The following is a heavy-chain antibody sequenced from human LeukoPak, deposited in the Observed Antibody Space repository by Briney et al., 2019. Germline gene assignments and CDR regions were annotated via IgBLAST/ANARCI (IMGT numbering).Heavy chain of an antibody. V-gene: IGHV4-39*07. CDR1: GGSISSSSYY. D-gene: IGHD3-9*01. J-gene: IGHJ2*01. Sequence: PSETLSLTCTVSGGSISSSSYYWGWIRQPPGKGLEWIGSIYYSGSTYYNPSLKSRVTISVDTSKNQFSLKLSSVTAADTAVYYCARGAYFGWLWYFDLWGRGTLVTVSS. CDR3: ARGAYFGWLWYFDL. CDR2: IYYSGST.